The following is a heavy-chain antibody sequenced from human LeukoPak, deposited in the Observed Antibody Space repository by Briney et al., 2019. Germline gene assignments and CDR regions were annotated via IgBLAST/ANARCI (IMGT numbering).Heavy chain of an antibody. CDR3: ARDKEKAVAGTVY. CDR2: IYYSGST. D-gene: IGHD6-19*01. V-gene: IGHV4-59*12. J-gene: IGHJ4*02. CDR1: GGSISSYY. Sequence: SETLSLTCTVSGGSISSYYWSWTRQPPGKGLEWIGYIYYSGSTNYNPSLKSRVTMSVDTSKNQFSLKLSSVTAADTAVYYCARDKEKAVAGTVYWGQGTLVTVSS.